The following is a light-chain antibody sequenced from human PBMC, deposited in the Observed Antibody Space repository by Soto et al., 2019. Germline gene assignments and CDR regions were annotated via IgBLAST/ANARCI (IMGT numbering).Light chain of an antibody. Sequence: QSALTQPPSVSAAPGQKVTISCSGSSSNIGNNYVSWYQLVPGTAPKLLIYDINKRPSGIPDRFSGSKSGTSATLGITGLQTGDEADYYCGSWDSSLSAGVVFGGGTKLTVL. CDR1: SSNIGNNY. CDR2: DIN. J-gene: IGLJ2*01. CDR3: GSWDSSLSAGVV. V-gene: IGLV1-51*01.